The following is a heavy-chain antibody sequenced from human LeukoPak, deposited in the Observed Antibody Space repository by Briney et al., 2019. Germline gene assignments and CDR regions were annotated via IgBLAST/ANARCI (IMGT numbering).Heavy chain of an antibody. V-gene: IGHV1-8*02. Sequence: ASVKVSCKASGYTFTSYDINWVRQATGQGLEWMGWMNPNSGNTGYAQKFQGRVTMTRDTSISTAYMELSRLRSDDTAVYYCAREGTVTTDSVWFDPWGQGTLVTVSS. J-gene: IGHJ5*02. CDR1: GYTFTSYD. CDR3: AREGTVTTDSVWFDP. CDR2: MNPNSGNT. D-gene: IGHD4-17*01.